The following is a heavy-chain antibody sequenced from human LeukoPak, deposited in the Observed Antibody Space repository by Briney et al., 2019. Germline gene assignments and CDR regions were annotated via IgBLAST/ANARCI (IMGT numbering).Heavy chain of an antibody. Sequence: GASVKVSCKASGYTFTSYDINWVRQATGQGLEWMGWMNPNSGNTGYAQKFQGRVTITRNTSISTAYMELSSLRSEDTAVYYCAKDGVPSRWFGRNYFDYWGQGTLVTVSS. J-gene: IGHJ4*02. CDR3: AKDGVPSRWFGRNYFDY. D-gene: IGHD3-10*01. CDR2: MNPNSGNT. CDR1: GYTFTSYD. V-gene: IGHV1-8*03.